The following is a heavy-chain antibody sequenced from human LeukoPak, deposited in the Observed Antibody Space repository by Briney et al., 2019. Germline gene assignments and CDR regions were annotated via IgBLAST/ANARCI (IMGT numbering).Heavy chain of an antibody. D-gene: IGHD2-21*02. V-gene: IGHV1-8*01. CDR3: ARPSGNCGGDCYRLSY. CDR1: GYTFTSYD. Sequence: GASVKVSCKASGYTFTSYDINWVRQATGQGPEWMGWMNPNSGNTGYAQKFQGRVTMTRNTSITTAYMELSSLESEDTALYYCARPSGNCGGDCYRLSYWGQGSLVTVSS. CDR2: MNPNSGNT. J-gene: IGHJ4*02.